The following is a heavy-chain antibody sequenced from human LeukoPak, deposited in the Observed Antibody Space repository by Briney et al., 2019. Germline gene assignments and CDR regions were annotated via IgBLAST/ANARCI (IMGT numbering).Heavy chain of an antibody. J-gene: IGHJ4*02. CDR1: GGSISSSSYY. Sequence: PSETLSLTCTVSGGSISSSSYYWGWIRQPPGKGLEWIGSIYYSGSTYYNPSLKSRVTISVDTSKNQFSLKLSSVTAADTAVYYCARIISGELSLWSHFDYWGQGTLVTVSS. CDR3: ARIISGELSLWSHFDY. D-gene: IGHD3-16*02. V-gene: IGHV4-39*07. CDR2: IYYSGST.